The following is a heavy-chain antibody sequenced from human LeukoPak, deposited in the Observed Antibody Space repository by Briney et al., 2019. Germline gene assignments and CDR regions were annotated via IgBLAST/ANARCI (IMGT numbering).Heavy chain of an antibody. Sequence: GGSLRLSCAASGFTFGSYAMYWVRQAPGKGLEWVSGIFGSGGSPHYADSVKGRFTISRDNSKNTVYLQMNSLRAEDTAVYYCAKDLSSVVRGVQVYWGQGTLVTVSS. V-gene: IGHV3-23*01. J-gene: IGHJ4*02. CDR2: IFGSGGSP. D-gene: IGHD3-10*01. CDR1: GFTFGSYA. CDR3: AKDLSSVVRGVQVY.